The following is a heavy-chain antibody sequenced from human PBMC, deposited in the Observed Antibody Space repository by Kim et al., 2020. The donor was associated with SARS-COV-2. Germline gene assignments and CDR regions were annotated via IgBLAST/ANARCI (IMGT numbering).Heavy chain of an antibody. CDR2: A. Sequence: ATYADSVKDRFTISRDNAKNTLYLQMTSVRADDTALYFCAGDYFQRAFFDYWGRGTLVTVS. D-gene: IGHD4-17*01. J-gene: IGHJ4*02. V-gene: IGHV3-74*01. CDR3: AGDYFQRAFFDY.